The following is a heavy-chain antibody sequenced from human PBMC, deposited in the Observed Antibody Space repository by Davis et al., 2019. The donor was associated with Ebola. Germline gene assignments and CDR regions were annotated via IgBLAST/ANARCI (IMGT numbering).Heavy chain of an antibody. V-gene: IGHV3-64*04. Sequence: GGSLRLSCSASGFTFSSYAMHWVRQAPGKGLEYVSAISSNGGSTYYADSVKGRFTISRDDSKNTLYLQMNSLQTEDTAVYYCSTDRIHLWPVGDYWGQGTLVTVSS. CDR1: GFTFSSYA. D-gene: IGHD5-18*01. CDR2: ISSNGGST. J-gene: IGHJ4*02. CDR3: STDRIHLWPVGDY.